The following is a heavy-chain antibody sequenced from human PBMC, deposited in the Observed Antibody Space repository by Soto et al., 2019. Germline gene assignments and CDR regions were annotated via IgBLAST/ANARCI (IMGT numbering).Heavy chain of an antibody. V-gene: IGHV4-30-4*01. J-gene: IGHJ5*01. CDR3: ARGRYCLTGRCFPNWFDS. CDR1: GDSISNLDYF. CDR2: IYKSATT. D-gene: IGHD7-27*01. Sequence: SETLSLTCSVSGDSISNLDYFWAWIRQPPGQALEYIGYIYKSATTYYNPSFESRVAISVDTSKSQFSLNVTSVTAADTAVYFCARGRYCLTGRCFPNWFDSLGQGDLVTVSS.